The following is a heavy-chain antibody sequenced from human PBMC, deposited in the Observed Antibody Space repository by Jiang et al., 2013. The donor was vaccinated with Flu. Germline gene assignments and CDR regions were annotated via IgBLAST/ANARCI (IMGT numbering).Heavy chain of an antibody. Sequence: QLVESGGGLVQPGGSLRLSCAATGFTFNRYWMSWVRQAPGKGLEWVAKIKQDGSEKYYVDSVSGRFTISRDNAKNSLYLQMNSLRAEDTAVYYCARELRNYGWELLSNYYYGMDVWGQGTTVTVSS. D-gene: IGHD2-15*01. V-gene: IGHV3-7*03. CDR1: GFTFNRYW. J-gene: IGHJ6*02. CDR3: ARELRNYGWELLSNYYYGMDV. CDR2: IKQDGSEK.